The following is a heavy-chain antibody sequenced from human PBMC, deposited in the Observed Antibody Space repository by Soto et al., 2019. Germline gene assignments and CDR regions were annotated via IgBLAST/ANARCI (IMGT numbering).Heavy chain of an antibody. D-gene: IGHD4-17*01. V-gene: IGHV4-59*01. CDR2: IYFSGTT. CDR3: AISTVTTQIQGRSSGWHYYGMDV. J-gene: IGHJ6*02. Sequence: SGTLSLTFTVADGSISTYYWSWIRQPPGGGLEWIGYIYFSGTTNYNPSLKSRVTMSVDTSKNQFSLKLSSVTAADTAVYYCAISTVTTQIQGRSSGWHYYGMDVWGQGTTVTVSS. CDR1: DGSISTYY.